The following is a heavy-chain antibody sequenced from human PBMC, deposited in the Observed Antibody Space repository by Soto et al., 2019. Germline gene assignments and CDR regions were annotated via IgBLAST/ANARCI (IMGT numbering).Heavy chain of an antibody. Sequence: GGSLRLSCAASGFIFSSCAMHWVRQAPGKGLEWVAVISYDGSNKYYADSVKGRFTISRDNSKNTLYLQMNSLRAEDTAVYYCARETLPERLLHADFGYWGQGTLVTVSS. CDR2: ISYDGSNK. V-gene: IGHV3-30-3*01. CDR1: GFIFSSCA. CDR3: ARETLPERLLHADFGY. D-gene: IGHD3-3*01. J-gene: IGHJ4*02.